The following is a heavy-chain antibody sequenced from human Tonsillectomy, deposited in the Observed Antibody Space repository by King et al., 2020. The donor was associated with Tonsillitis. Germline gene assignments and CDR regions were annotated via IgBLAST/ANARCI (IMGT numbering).Heavy chain of an antibody. J-gene: IGHJ6*02. Sequence: VQLVESGGGLVQPGGSLRLSCAASGFTFSSYWMSWVRQAPGKGLEWVANIKQDGSEKYYVDSVKGRFTISRDNAKNSLYLQMNSLRAEDTAVYYCARDVSYYDSSGYYFDYYGMDVWGQGTTVTVSS. CDR2: IKQDGSEK. CDR3: ARDVSYYDSSGYYFDYYGMDV. V-gene: IGHV3-7*01. CDR1: GFTFSSYW. D-gene: IGHD3-22*01.